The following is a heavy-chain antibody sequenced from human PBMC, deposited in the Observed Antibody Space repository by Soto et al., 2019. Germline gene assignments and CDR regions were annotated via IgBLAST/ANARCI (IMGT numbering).Heavy chain of an antibody. CDR1: GGSFSGYY. CDR3: ARGYGGNFDY. V-gene: IGHV4-34*01. J-gene: IGHJ4*02. D-gene: IGHD3-16*01. CDR2: INHSGST. Sequence: SETLSLTCTVSGGSFSGYYWSWIRQPPGKGLEWIGEINHSGSTNYNPSLKSRVTISVDTSKNQFSLKLSSVTAADTAVYYCARGYGGNFDYWGQGTLVSVSS.